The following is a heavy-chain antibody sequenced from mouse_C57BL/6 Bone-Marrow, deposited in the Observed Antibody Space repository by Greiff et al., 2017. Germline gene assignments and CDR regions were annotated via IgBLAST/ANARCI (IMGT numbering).Heavy chain of an antibody. J-gene: IGHJ2*01. CDR2: IWWDDDK. D-gene: IGHD1-1*01. V-gene: IGHV8-8*01. CDR3: ARSPGYYYGGENYFDY. Sequence: QVQLKESGPGILQPSQTLSLTCSFSGFSLSTFGMGVGWIRQPSGKGLEWLAHIWWDDDKYYNPALKSRLTISKDTSKNQVFLKIANVDTADTATYYCARSPGYYYGGENYFDYWGQGTTLTVSS. CDR1: GFSLSTFGMG.